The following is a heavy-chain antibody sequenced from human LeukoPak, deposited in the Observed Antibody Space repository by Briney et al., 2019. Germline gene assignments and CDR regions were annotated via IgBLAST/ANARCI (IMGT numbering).Heavy chain of an antibody. CDR3: ARQWLPNWYFDY. D-gene: IGHD6-19*01. CDR2: VNPNSGVT. Sequence: ASVKVSCKASGYTFTAYFMHWVRQAPGQGLEWMGRVNPNSGVTNSIQKFQGRVTMTRDTSISTAYMELSGLRSDDTAVYYCARQWLPNWYFDYWAQGTLVTASS. J-gene: IGHJ4*02. CDR1: GYTFTAYF. V-gene: IGHV1-2*06.